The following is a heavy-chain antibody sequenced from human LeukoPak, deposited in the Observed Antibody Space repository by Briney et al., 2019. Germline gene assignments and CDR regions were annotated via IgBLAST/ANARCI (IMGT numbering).Heavy chain of an antibody. CDR3: VNEVGTYYYGMDV. V-gene: IGHV3-64D*06. Sequence: GGSLRLPCSASGFPFSSYAMHWVRPAPGKGLEYVSAISSNGGSTYYADSVKGRFTISRDNSKNTLYLQMSSLRAEDTAVYYCVNEVGTYYYGMDVWGQGTTVTVSS. CDR2: ISSNGGST. J-gene: IGHJ6*02. D-gene: IGHD1-1*01. CDR1: GFPFSSYA.